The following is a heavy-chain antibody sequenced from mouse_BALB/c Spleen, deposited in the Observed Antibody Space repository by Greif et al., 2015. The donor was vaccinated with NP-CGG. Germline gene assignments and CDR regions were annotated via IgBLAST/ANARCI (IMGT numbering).Heavy chain of an antibody. CDR2: INPSNGRT. D-gene: IGHD1-1*01. J-gene: IGHJ4*01. CDR1: GYTFTSYW. Sequence: QVQLQQSGAELVKPGASVKLSCKASGYTFTSYWMHWVKQRPGQGLEWIGEINPSNGRTNYNEKFKSKATLTVDKSSSTAYMQLSSLTSEDPAVYYCAYYYGSSYAMDYWGQGTSVTVSS. V-gene: IGHV1S81*02. CDR3: AYYYGSSYAMDY.